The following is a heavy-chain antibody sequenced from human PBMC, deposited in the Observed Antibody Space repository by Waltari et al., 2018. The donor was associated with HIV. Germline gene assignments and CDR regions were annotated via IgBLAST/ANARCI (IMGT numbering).Heavy chain of an antibody. CDR3: ARGLPKQWLAYFDY. J-gene: IGHJ4*02. D-gene: IGHD6-19*01. CDR2: IHPGDADT. CDR1: GYHFATYW. Sequence: EVQLVQSGAEAKTPWASLMSSCTRPGYHFATYWLGWVRQMPGKGLEWMGIIHPGDADTRYSPSFQGQVTISADKSISTAFLQWSSLKASDTAMYYCARGLPKQWLAYFDYWGQGTLVTVSS. V-gene: IGHV5-51*01.